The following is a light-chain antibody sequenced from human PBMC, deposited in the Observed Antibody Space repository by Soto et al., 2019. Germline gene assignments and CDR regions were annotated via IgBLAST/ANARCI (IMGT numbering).Light chain of an antibody. CDR2: EVT. V-gene: IGLV2-14*01. CDR3: SSYRSTSVYV. Sequence: QSVLTQPACVSGSPGQSITISCTGTSSDVGGYNYVSWYREYPGQAPKLMIYEVTHRPSGVSNRLSGSKSGNTASLTISGLQAEDEANYYCSSYRSTSVYVFGTGTKVTVL. CDR1: SSDVGGYNY. J-gene: IGLJ1*01.